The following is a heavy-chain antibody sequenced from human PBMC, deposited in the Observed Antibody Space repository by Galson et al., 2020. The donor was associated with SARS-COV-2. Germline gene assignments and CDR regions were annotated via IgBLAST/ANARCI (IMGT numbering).Heavy chain of an antibody. CDR2: ISGNDGST. D-gene: IGHD2-15*01. J-gene: IGHJ5*01. CDR3: AKESCIPGIGPRCLIDWFDS. CDR1: GFTFSPYA. V-gene: IGHV3-23*01. Sequence: GGSLRLSCSASGFTFSPYAMSWVRRAPGKGLEWIAVISGNDGSTDYADSVEGRFIITRDNSKNMLFLQMNNLRTDDTALYYCAKESCIPGIGPRCLIDWFDSCGQGISVTVSS.